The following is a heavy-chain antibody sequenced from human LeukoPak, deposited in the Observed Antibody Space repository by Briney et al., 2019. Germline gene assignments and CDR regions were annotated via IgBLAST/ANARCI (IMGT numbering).Heavy chain of an antibody. CDR3: TRVRIVGATAFDY. J-gene: IGHJ4*02. D-gene: IGHD1-26*01. V-gene: IGHV3-49*03. Sequence: GGSLRLSCTASGFTFGDYAMSWFRQAPGKGLEWVGFIRSKAYGGTTEHAASVKGRFTISRDDSKSIAYLQMNSLKTEDTAAYYCTRVRIVGATAFDYWGQGTLVTVSS. CDR1: GFTFGDYA. CDR2: IRSKAYGGTT.